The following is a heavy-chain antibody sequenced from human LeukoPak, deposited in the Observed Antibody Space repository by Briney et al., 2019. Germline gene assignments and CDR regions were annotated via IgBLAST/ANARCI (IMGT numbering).Heavy chain of an antibody. Sequence: PGGSLRLSCAASRFTFSSYEMNWVRQAPGRGLEWVADIKQDGTQKYYVDSLEGRITISRDNIKNSLYLQVNSLRVEDTAVYYCARDCGSDCSQAFDLWGQGTMVTVSS. CDR2: IKQDGTQK. J-gene: IGHJ3*01. CDR3: ARDCGSDCSQAFDL. V-gene: IGHV3-7*05. CDR1: RFTFSSYE. D-gene: IGHD2-21*02.